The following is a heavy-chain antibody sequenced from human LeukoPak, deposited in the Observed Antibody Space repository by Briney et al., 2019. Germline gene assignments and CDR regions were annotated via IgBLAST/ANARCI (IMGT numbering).Heavy chain of an antibody. CDR2: IYYSGST. Sequence: PSETLSLTCTVSGGSISSYYWSWIRQTPGKGLEWIGDIYYSGSTNYNPSLKSRVTISVDTSKNQFSLKLSSVTAADTAVYYCARQDSGTYLNPLDIWGQGTVVTVSS. V-gene: IGHV4-59*08. CDR3: ARQDSGTYLNPLDI. D-gene: IGHD1-26*01. CDR1: GGSISSYY. J-gene: IGHJ3*02.